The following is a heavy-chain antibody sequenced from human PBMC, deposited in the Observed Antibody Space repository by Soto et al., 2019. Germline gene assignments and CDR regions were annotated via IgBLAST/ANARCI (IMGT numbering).Heavy chain of an antibody. V-gene: IGHV3-23*01. CDR1: GFNFRSYA. Sequence: GGSLRLSCAASGFNFRSYAMSWVRQAPGKGLEWVSAISGSGGSTYYADSVKGRFTISRDNSKNTLYLQMNSLRAEDTAVYYCAKVSVAVAAVFDYWGQGTLVTVSS. J-gene: IGHJ4*02. CDR3: AKVSVAVAAVFDY. D-gene: IGHD6-19*01. CDR2: ISGSGGST.